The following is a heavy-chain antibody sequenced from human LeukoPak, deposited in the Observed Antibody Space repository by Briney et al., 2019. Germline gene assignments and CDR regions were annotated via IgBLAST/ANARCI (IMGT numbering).Heavy chain of an antibody. J-gene: IGHJ5*02. D-gene: IGHD3-10*01. Sequence: ASVKVSCKASGYAFTGYYMHWVRQAPGQGLEWMGWINPNSGGTNYAQKFQGRVTMTRDTSISTAYMELSRLRSDDTAVYYCARVRVTMVRGVKYNWFDPWGQGTLVTVSS. CDR1: GYAFTGYY. CDR2: INPNSGGT. V-gene: IGHV1-2*02. CDR3: ARVRVTMVRGVKYNWFDP.